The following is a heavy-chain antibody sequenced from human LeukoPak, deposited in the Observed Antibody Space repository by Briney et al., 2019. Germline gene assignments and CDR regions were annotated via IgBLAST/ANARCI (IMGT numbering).Heavy chain of an antibody. CDR1: GFTFSSYA. CDR3: APPYYFDY. D-gene: IGHD2-21*01. V-gene: IGHV3-23*01. CDR2: ISDSGGST. J-gene: IGHJ4*02. Sequence: PGGSLRLSCAASGFTFSSYAMSWVRQAPGKGLEWVSGISDSGGSTYYADSVKGRFAISRDNSKNTLYLQMNSLRAEDTAIYYCAPPYYFDYWAQGTLVTVSS.